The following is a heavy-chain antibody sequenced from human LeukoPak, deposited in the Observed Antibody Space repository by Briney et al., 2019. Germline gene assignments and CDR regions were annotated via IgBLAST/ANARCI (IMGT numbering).Heavy chain of an antibody. CDR2: ISSSGSTI. D-gene: IGHD2-2*01. V-gene: IGHV3-11*01. CDR1: GFTFSDYY. J-gene: IGHJ4*02. CDR3: ASSLIVVVPAAQNRSQP. Sequence: GGSLRLSCAASGFTFSDYYMSWIRQAPGKGLEWVSYISSSGSTIYYADSVKGRFTISRDNAKNSLYLQMNSLRAEDTAVYYCASSLIVVVPAAQNRSQPWGQGTLVTVSS.